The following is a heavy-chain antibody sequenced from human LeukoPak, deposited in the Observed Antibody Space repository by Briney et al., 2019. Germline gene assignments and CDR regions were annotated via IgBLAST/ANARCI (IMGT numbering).Heavy chain of an antibody. CDR3: ARSPLLWFGELLYGGAFDI. D-gene: IGHD3-10*01. CDR2: IYHNGST. J-gene: IGHJ3*02. V-gene: IGHV4-4*02. CDR1: GGSISSSNW. Sequence: SETLSLTCAVSGGSISSSNWWSWVRQPPGKGLEWIGEIYHNGSTNYNPSLKSRVTISVDKSKNQFSLKLSSVTAADTAVYYCARSPLLWFGELLYGGAFDIWGQGTMVTVSS.